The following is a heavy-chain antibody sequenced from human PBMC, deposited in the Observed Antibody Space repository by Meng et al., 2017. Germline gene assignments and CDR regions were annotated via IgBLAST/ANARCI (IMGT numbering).Heavy chain of an antibody. CDR3: ARDRKDGYNFRWYFDL. D-gene: IGHD5-24*01. V-gene: IGHV4-61*02. CDR1: GGSISSGSYY. CDR2: IYTSGST. Sequence: SETLSLTCTVSGGSISSGSYYWSWSRQPAGKGLEWIGRIYTSGSTNYNPSLKSRVTISVDTSKNQFSLKLSSVTAADTAVYYCARDRKDGYNFRWYFDLWGRGTLVTVSS. J-gene: IGHJ2*01.